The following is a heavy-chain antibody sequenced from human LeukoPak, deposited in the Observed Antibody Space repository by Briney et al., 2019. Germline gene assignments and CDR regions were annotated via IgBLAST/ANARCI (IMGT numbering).Heavy chain of an antibody. V-gene: IGHV4-34*01. CDR3: ARSGSTRRLYYYYYMDV. J-gene: IGHJ6*03. CDR2: INHSGST. Sequence: SEILSLACAVYGGSFSGYYWSWIRQPPGKGLEWSGEINHSGSTNYNPSLKSRVTISVDTSKNQFSLKLSSVTAADTAVYYCARSGSTRRLYYYYYMDVWGKGTTVTVSS. D-gene: IGHD6-6*01. CDR1: GGSFSGYY.